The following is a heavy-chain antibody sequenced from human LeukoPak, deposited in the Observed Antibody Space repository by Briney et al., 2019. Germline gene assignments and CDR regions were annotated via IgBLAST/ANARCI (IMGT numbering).Heavy chain of an antibody. V-gene: IGHV4-34*01. J-gene: IGHJ4*02. CDR2: INHSGST. CDR3: ARSYFDY. CDR1: GGSFSGYY. D-gene: IGHD1-14*01. Sequence: SETLSLTCAVYGGSFSGYYWSWIRQPPGKGLEWIGEINHSGSTNYNPPLKSRVTISVETPKNQSSSKLDSVTAAEPAVYYCARSYFDYWGQGTLVTVSS.